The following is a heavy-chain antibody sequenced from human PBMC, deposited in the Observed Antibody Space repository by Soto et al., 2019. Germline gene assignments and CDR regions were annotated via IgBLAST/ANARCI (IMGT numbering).Heavy chain of an antibody. V-gene: IGHV1-18*01. Sequence: QVQLVQSGVEAKKPGASVKVSCKASGYTFTSYGISWVRQAPGQGLEWMGWTNPYNGNTNYAQKLQGRVTMTTDTSTSTAYMELRSLRSDDTAVYYCTRDPVGGNWFDPWGQGTLVTVSS. CDR1: GYTFTSYG. D-gene: IGHD1-26*01. CDR2: TNPYNGNT. J-gene: IGHJ5*02. CDR3: TRDPVGGNWFDP.